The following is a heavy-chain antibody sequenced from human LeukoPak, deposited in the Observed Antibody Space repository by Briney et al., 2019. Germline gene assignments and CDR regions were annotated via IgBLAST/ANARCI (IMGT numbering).Heavy chain of an antibody. J-gene: IGHJ4*02. V-gene: IGHV4-34*01. D-gene: IGHD3-9*01. CDR2: INHSGRI. Sequence: SETLSLTCGVNGGSFSGYYWNWIRQTPGKGLDWIGEINHSGRINYNPSLKSRVTISLDTSKNQFSLRLTSVTAADTAVYYCARHQRARWGTGYRVFDYWGQGTLVTVSS. CDR3: ARHQRARWGTGYRVFDY. CDR1: GGSFSGYY.